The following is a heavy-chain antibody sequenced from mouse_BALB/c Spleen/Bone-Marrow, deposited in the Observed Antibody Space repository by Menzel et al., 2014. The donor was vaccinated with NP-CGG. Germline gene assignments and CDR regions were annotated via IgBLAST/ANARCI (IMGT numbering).Heavy chain of an antibody. CDR3: TREGSYYADFDY. V-gene: IGHV1-4*02. J-gene: IGHJ2*01. CDR1: GHIFTSYT. CDR2: INPSIGYI. Sequence: VMLVESAAELARPGASVKLSCKASGHIFTSYTIQWIKQRPGQGLEWIGYINPSIGYIEYNQKFKDKTTLTADTSSSTTYMQLSSLASEDSTVYYCTREGSYYADFDYWGHGTTLTISS. D-gene: IGHD1-1*01.